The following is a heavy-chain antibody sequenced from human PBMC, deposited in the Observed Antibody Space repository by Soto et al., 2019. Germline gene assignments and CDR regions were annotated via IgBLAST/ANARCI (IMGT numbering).Heavy chain of an antibody. J-gene: IGHJ2*01. D-gene: IGHD2-2*01. Sequence: GGSLRLSCAASGFTFSDYYMSWIRQAPGKGLEWVSYISSSGSTIYYADSVKGRFTISRDNAKNSLYLQMNSLRAEDTAVYYCARARCSSTSCYVANWYFYLWGRGTLVTVS. CDR2: ISSSGSTI. CDR1: GFTFSDYY. CDR3: ARARCSSTSCYVANWYFYL. V-gene: IGHV3-11*01.